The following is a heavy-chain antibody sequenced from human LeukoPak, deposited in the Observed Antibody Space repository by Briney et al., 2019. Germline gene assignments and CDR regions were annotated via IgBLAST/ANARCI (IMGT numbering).Heavy chain of an antibody. D-gene: IGHD3-10*01. CDR3: AGRRGYWYGWGYYYYYYGMDV. V-gene: IGHV4-34*01. Sequence: SETLSLTCAVYGGSFSGYYWSWVRQPPGKGLEWIWEINHSGSTNYNPSLKSRVTISVDTSKNQSSLKLSPVTAADTAVYYCAGRRGYWYGWGYYYYYYGMDVWGQGTTVTVSS. J-gene: IGHJ6*02. CDR2: INHSGST. CDR1: GGSFSGYY.